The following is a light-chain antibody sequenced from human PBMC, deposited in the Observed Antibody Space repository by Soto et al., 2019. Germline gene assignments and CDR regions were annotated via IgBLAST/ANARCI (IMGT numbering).Light chain of an antibody. CDR2: AVS. J-gene: IGLJ2*01. CDR3: SSYARNRDIL. CDR1: SSDVGGYNY. V-gene: IGLV2-8*01. Sequence: QSALTQPPSASGSPGQSVAISCTGTSSDVGGYNYVSWYQQHPGKAPKLMIYAVSKRPSGVPDRFSGSKSGSTASLTVSGLQGEDEADYYCSSYARNRDILFGGGTKLTVL.